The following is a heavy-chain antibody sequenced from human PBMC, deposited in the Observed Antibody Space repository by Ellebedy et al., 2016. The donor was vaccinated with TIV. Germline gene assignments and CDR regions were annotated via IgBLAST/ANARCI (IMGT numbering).Heavy chain of an antibody. CDR1: GYSFTGYY. V-gene: IGHV1-2*02. J-gene: IGHJ4*02. CDR3: AKDRFPYYDSSGTTGYFDC. CDR2: INPDRCDT. Sequence: AASVKVSCKASGYSFTGYYIHWVRQAPGQGLEWMGWINPDRCDTKYPQSFQVRVSMTRDTSSSTAYMELSGLTSDDTAIYYCAKDRFPYYDSSGTTGYFDCWGQGTLVTVSS. D-gene: IGHD3-22*01.